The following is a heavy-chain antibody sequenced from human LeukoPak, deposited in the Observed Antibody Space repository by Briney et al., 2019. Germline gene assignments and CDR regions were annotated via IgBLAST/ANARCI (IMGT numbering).Heavy chain of an antibody. CDR3: ARIYRKNGYNYVDY. CDR2: INPYSGGT. CDR1: GYTFTDYY. J-gene: IGHJ4*02. V-gene: IGHV1-2*06. Sequence: ASVKVSCKASGYTFTDYYIHWVRQAPGQGLEWMGRINPYSGGTNYAQKFQGRVTMTRDTSITTAYMEVSRLRSDDTAVYYCARIYRKNGYNYVDYWAQGTLVTVSS. D-gene: IGHD5-24*01.